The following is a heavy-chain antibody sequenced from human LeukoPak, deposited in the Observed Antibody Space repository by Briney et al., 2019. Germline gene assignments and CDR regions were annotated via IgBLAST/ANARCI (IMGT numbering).Heavy chain of an antibody. CDR2: ISSNGGST. CDR1: GFTFSSYA. CDR3: VSSSGWYGR. Sequence: GGSLRLSCSASGFTFSSYAMHWVRQAPGKGLEYVSAISSNGGSTYYADSVKGRFTISRDNSKNALYLQMSSLKTEDTAVYYCVSSSGWYGRWGQGTLVTVSS. D-gene: IGHD6-19*01. J-gene: IGHJ5*02. V-gene: IGHV3-64D*06.